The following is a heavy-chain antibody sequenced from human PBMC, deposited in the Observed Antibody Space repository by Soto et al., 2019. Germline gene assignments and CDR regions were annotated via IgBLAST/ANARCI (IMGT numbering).Heavy chain of an antibody. CDR3: ARERIEVGYDPCYGMDV. D-gene: IGHD5-12*01. CDR2: ISSSSSYI. J-gene: IGHJ6*02. V-gene: IGHV3-21*01. CDR1: GFTFSSYS. Sequence: GGPLRLSCAASGFTFSSYSMNWVRQAPGKGLEWVSSISSSSSYIYYADSVKGRFTISRDNAKNSLYLQMNSLRAEDTAVYYCARERIEVGYDPCYGMDVWGQGTTVTVSS.